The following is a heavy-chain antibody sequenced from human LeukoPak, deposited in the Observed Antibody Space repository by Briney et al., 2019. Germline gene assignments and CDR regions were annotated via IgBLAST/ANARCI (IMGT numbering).Heavy chain of an antibody. CDR2: IRFDGSNI. J-gene: IGHJ4*02. V-gene: IGHV3-33*01. Sequence: GGSLRLSCVASGVTFSNYDMHWVRQAPGKGLEWVAIIRFDGSNIYYADSVKGRFTTSTNNSKNTLFLQMHSLRAEDTAVYYSAREHGDYSFPYSGQRTLPTLPS. D-gene: IGHD4-17*01. CDR3: AREHGDYSFPY. CDR1: GVTFSNYD.